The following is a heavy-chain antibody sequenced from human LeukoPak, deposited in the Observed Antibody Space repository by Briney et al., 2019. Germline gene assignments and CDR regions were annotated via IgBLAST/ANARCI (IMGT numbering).Heavy chain of an antibody. Sequence: SETLSLTCAVYGGSFSGYYWCWIRQPPGKGLEWIGEINHSGSTNYNPSLKSRVTISVDTSKNQFSLKLSSVTAADTAVYYCARGQGCFDPWGQGTLVTVSS. J-gene: IGHJ5*02. CDR2: INHSGST. V-gene: IGHV4-34*01. CDR3: ARGQGCFDP. CDR1: GGSFSGYY. D-gene: IGHD2-8*01.